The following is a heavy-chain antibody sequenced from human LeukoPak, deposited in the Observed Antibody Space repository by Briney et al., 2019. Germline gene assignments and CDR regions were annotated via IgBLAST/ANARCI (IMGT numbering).Heavy chain of an antibody. J-gene: IGHJ4*02. CDR3: ATPYYYDSSGYYYPRAYFDY. CDR1: GGTFSSYA. CDR2: IIPILGIA. D-gene: IGHD3-22*01. Sequence: SVKVSCKASGGTFSSYAISWVRQAPGQGLEWMGRIIPILGIANYAQKFQGRVTITADKSTSTAYMELSSLRSEDTAVYYCATPYYYDSSGYYYPRAYFDYWGQGTLVTVAS. V-gene: IGHV1-69*04.